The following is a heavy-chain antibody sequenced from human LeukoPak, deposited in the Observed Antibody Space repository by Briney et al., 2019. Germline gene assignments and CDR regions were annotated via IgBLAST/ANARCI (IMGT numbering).Heavy chain of an antibody. CDR3: ARDRCSSTSCYANWFDP. D-gene: IGHD2-2*01. CDR2: IYHSGST. Sequence: SETLSLTCTVSGGSISSGGYYWSWIRQPPGKGLEWIGYIYHSGSTYYNPSLKSRVTISVDRSKNQFSLKLSSVTAADTAVYYCARDRCSSTSCYANWFDPWGQGTLVTVSS. V-gene: IGHV4-30-2*01. CDR1: GGSISSGGYY. J-gene: IGHJ5*02.